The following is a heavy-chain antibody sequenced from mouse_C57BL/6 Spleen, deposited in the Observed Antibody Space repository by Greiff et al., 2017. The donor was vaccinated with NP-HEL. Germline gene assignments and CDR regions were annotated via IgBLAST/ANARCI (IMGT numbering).Heavy chain of an antibody. V-gene: IGHV7-3*01. D-gene: IGHD2-4*01. Sequence: EVKLVESGGGLVQPGGSLSLSCAASGFTFTDYYMSWVRQPPGKALEWLGFIRNKANGYTTEYSASVKGRFTISRDNSQSILYLQMNALRADDSATYYCARSSFYYDYSWFAYWGQGTLVTVSA. J-gene: IGHJ3*01. CDR1: GFTFTDYY. CDR3: ARSSFYYDYSWFAY. CDR2: IRNKANGYTT.